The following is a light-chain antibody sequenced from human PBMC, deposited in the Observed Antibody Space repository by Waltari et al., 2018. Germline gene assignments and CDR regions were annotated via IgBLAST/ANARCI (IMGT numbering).Light chain of an antibody. CDR1: SPNIGRNT. CDR3: AAWDDSLNGWV. J-gene: IGLJ3*02. V-gene: IGLV1-44*01. Sequence: QSVLTQPPSASGTPGQRVTISCSGSSPNIGRNTVNWYQQLPGTAPKLLIYSNNQRPSGVPDRFSGSKSGTSASLAISGPQSEDEADYYCAAWDDSLNGWVFGGGTKLTVL. CDR2: SNN.